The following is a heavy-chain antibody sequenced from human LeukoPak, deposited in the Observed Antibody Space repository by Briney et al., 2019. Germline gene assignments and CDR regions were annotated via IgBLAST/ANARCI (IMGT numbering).Heavy chain of an antibody. J-gene: IGHJ4*02. Sequence: GGSLRLSCAASGFTFSTYAMHWVRQAPGKGLEWVAVISYDGSNKYHADSVKGRSTISRDNSNNTVYLQMNSLSAEDTAVYYCAREGRNRAARAPNFDYWGQGTLVTVSS. V-gene: IGHV3-30-3*01. D-gene: IGHD6-6*01. CDR3: AREGRNRAARAPNFDY. CDR2: ISYDGSNK. CDR1: GFTFSTYA.